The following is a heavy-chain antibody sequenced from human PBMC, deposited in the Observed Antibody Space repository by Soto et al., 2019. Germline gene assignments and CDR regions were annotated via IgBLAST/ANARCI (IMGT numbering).Heavy chain of an antibody. J-gene: IGHJ4*02. Sequence: QVQLQESGPGLVKPSETLSLTCTVSGGSISSYYWSWIRQPPGKGLEWIGYIYYSGSTNYNPSLKSRITISVDTSKNQFSLKLSSVTAADTAVYYCARRYYYDSSGYYEFDYWGQGTLVTVSS. CDR3: ARRYYYDSSGYYEFDY. V-gene: IGHV4-59*01. D-gene: IGHD3-22*01. CDR1: GGSISSYY. CDR2: IYYSGST.